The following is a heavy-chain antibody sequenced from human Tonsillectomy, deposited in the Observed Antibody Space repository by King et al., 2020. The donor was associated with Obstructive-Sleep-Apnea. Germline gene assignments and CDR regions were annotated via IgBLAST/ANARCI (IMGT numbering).Heavy chain of an antibody. CDR1: GFTFSSYG. CDR3: ARDRAQTLDY. J-gene: IGHJ4*02. V-gene: IGHV3-33*01. Sequence: VQLVESGGGVVQPGRSLRLSCAASGFTFSSYGMHWVRQAPGKGLEWVAVIWYDGRNKYYADSVKGRFTISRDISKNTLYLQMNSLRAEDTAVYYCARDRAQTLDYWGQGTLVTVSS. CDR2: IWYDGRNK.